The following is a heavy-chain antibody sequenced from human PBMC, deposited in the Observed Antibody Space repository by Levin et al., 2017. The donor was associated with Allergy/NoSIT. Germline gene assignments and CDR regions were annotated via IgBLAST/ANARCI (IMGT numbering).Heavy chain of an antibody. J-gene: IGHJ4*02. CDR1: GFTFSSYA. CDR2: ISYDGSNK. D-gene: IGHD3-10*01. CDR3: ARDIIGSGSYYNDLDIVATISKPGY. V-gene: IGHV3-30-3*01. Sequence: PGGSLRLSCAASGFTFSSYAMHWVRQAPGKGLEWVAVISYDGSNKYYADSVKGRFTISRDNSKNTLYLQMNSLRAEDSAVYYCARDIIGSGSYYNDLDIVATISKPGYWGQGTLVTVSS.